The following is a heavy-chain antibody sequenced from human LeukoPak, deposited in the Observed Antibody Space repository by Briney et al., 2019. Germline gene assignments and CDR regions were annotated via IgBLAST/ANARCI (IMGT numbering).Heavy chain of an antibody. V-gene: IGHV3-11*03. CDR2: ISSSSSYT. CDR1: GFTLSDYY. D-gene: IGHD2-21*02. J-gene: IGHJ4*02. Sequence: GGSLRLSCAASGFTLSDYYMSWIRQAPGKGLEWVSYISSSSSYTNYADSVKGRFTISRDNAKNSLYLQMNSLRAEDTAVYYCARARGNCGGDCYPFDYWGQGTLVTVSS. CDR3: ARARGNCGGDCYPFDY.